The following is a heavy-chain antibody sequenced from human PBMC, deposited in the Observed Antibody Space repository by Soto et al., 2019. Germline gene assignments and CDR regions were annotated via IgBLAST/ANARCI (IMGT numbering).Heavy chain of an antibody. CDR2: ISHTVTT. CDR1: GASIGSSYW. V-gene: IGHV4-4*02. Sequence: QVQLQESGPGLVKPSGALSLTCAVSGASIGSSYWWSWVRQPPGKGLEWIGKISHTVTTNYNPSLNSRVTISVDTSKNQFSLKLNSVTAADRAVYSCVSHAGETHFDYWGQGALVTV. J-gene: IGHJ4*02. CDR3: VSHAGETHFDY. D-gene: IGHD3-10*01.